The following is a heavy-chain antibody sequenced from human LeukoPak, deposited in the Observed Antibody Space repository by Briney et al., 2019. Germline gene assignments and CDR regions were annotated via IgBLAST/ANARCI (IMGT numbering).Heavy chain of an antibody. CDR3: ARGPPYPDIVVVPAAMNWDY. CDR2: INHSGST. CDR1: GGSFSGYY. J-gene: IGHJ4*02. D-gene: IGHD2-2*01. Sequence: SETLSLTCAVYGGSFSGYYWSWIRQPPGKGLERIGEINHSGSTNYNPSLKSRVTISVDTSKNQYSLKLSSVTAADTAVYYCARGPPYPDIVVVPAAMNWDYWGQGTLVTVSS. V-gene: IGHV4-34*01.